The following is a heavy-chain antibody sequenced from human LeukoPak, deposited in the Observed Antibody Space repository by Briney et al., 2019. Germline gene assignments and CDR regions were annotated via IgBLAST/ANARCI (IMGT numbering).Heavy chain of an antibody. Sequence: GGSLRLSCAASGFTFSSYWMSWVRQAPGKGLEWVANIKEDGSEKNYVDSVKGRFTISRDNAKNSLYLQMNSLRAEDTALYYCARDSADNIDWGQGTLVTVSS. CDR1: GFTFSSYW. CDR3: ARDSADNID. CDR2: IKEDGSEK. V-gene: IGHV3-7*01. D-gene: IGHD5-12*01. J-gene: IGHJ4*02.